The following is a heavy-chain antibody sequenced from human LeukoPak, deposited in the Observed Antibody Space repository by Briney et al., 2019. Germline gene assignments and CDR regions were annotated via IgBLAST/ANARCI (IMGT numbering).Heavy chain of an antibody. CDR3: AGSGLVFRFDY. V-gene: IGHV3-23*01. D-gene: IGHD3-3*01. Sequence: GGSLRLSCAASGFTFSSYAMSWVRQPPGKGLEWVSAISGSGGNTSYADSVKGRSTISRDNSKNTLYLPMNSRKADDSAVYYWAGSGLVFRFDYWGQGTLVTVSS. CDR2: ISGSGGNT. J-gene: IGHJ4*02. CDR1: GFTFSSYA.